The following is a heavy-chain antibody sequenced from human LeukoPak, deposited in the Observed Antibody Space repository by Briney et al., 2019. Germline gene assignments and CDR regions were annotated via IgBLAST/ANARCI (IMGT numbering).Heavy chain of an antibody. D-gene: IGHD3-10*01. V-gene: IGHV3-33*08. CDR3: ARALGRAGSYSYGMDV. J-gene: IGHJ6*02. CDR2: IWYDGSNK. CDR1: GFTFSSYA. Sequence: PGGSLRLSCAASGFTFSSYAMHWVRQAPGKGLEWVAVIWYDGSNKYYADSVKGRFTISRDNSKNTLYLQMNSLRAEDTAVYYCARALGRAGSYSYGMDVWGQGTTVTVSS.